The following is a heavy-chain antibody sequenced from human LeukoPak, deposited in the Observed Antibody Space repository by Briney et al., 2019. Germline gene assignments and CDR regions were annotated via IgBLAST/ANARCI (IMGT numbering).Heavy chain of an antibody. CDR2: IYYSGST. CDR1: GGSINSSSYY. V-gene: IGHV4-39*01. CDR3: ASQRLAGRYSSGWSERPEFDY. Sequence: PSETLSLTCTVSGGSINSSSYYWGWIRQPPGKGLEWIGSIYYSGSTYYNPSLKSRVTISVDTSKNQFSLKLSSVTAADTAVYYCASQRLAGRYSSGWSERPEFDYWGQGTLVTVSS. D-gene: IGHD6-19*01. J-gene: IGHJ4*02.